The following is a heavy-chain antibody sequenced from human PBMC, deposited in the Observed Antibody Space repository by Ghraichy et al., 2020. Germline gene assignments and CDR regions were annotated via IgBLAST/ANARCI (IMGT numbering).Heavy chain of an antibody. D-gene: IGHD6-25*01. Sequence: SVKVSCKASGGTFSSYAISWVRQAPGQGLEWMGGIIPIFGTANYAQKFQGRVTITAGESTSTAYMELSSLRSEDTAVYYCAVKAARSRMDYGMDVWGQGTTVTVSS. CDR3: AVKAARSRMDYGMDV. J-gene: IGHJ6*02. CDR2: IIPIFGTA. CDR1: GGTFSSYA. V-gene: IGHV1-69*13.